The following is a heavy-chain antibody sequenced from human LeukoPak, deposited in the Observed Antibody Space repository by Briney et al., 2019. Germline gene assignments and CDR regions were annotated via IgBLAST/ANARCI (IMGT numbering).Heavy chain of an antibody. CDR2: MNPNSGNT. CDR1: GYTFTTYD. D-gene: IGHD6-13*01. J-gene: IGHJ4*02. CDR3: ARSLWYSNFDY. V-gene: IGHV1-8*03. Sequence: ASVKVSCKASGYTFTTYDITWVRQATGQGLEWMGWMNPNSGNTAYAQKFQGRVTITRNTSISTAYMELSSLRSEDTAVYYCARSLWYSNFDYWGQGTLVTVSS.